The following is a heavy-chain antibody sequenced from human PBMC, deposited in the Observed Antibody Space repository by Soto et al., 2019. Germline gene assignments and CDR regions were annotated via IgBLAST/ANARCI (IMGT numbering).Heavy chain of an antibody. D-gene: IGHD5-12*01. V-gene: IGHV3-74*01. CDR1: GFTFSSYW. J-gene: IGHJ6*02. CDR3: ATKRWLQNNGQYFYYGMDV. Sequence: EVQLVESGGGLVQPGGSLRLSCAASGFTFSSYWMLWVRQAPGKGLVWVSSIKGDGSSTNYADSVKGRFTISRDNGKNTLYLQMNSLRAEDTAVYYCATKRWLQNNGQYFYYGMDVWGRGTMVTVSS. CDR2: IKGDGSST.